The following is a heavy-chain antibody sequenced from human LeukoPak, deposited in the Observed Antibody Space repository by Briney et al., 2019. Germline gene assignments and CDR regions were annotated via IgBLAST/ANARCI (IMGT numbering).Heavy chain of an antibody. CDR1: GGSFSGYF. CDR2: INHSGST. D-gene: IGHD4-11*01. J-gene: IGHJ6*02. CDR3: ARLRGPLYSNYRVDDYFYYGLDV. V-gene: IGHV4-34*01. Sequence: SETLSLTCAVYGGSFSGYFWSWIRQPPGKGLEWIGEINHSGSTDYNPSLKSRVTISVDTSKNQFSLKLNSVTAADTAVYYCARLRGPLYSNYRVDDYFYYGLDVWGQGTTVTVSS.